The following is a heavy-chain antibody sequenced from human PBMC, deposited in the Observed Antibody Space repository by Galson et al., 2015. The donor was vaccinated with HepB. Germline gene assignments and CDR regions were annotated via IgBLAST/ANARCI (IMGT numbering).Heavy chain of an antibody. Sequence: CAISGDSVSSNSAAWNWIRQSPSRGLEWLGRTYYRSKWYNDYAVSVKSRITINPDTSKNQFSLQLNSVTPEDTAVYYCATDRIRWSGGWFDPWGQGTLVTVSS. D-gene: IGHD4-23*01. CDR3: ATDRIRWSGGWFDP. V-gene: IGHV6-1*01. CDR1: GDSVSSNSAA. J-gene: IGHJ5*02. CDR2: TYYRSKWYN.